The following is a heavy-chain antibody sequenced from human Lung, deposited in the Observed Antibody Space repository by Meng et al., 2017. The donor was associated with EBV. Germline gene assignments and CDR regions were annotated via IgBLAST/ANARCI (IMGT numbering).Heavy chain of an antibody. J-gene: IGHJ5*02. D-gene: IGHD6-19*01. CDR2: VHYTGST. CDR3: ARPFPSWQSPRLDPFGA. CDR1: GDSISSFYY. Sequence: QPPLRESAPGQVKPSETLSLTCTVSGDSISSFYYWGWIRQPPGRGLEWIGSVHYTGSTYYSPSLKSRVTVSVDTSKNQFSLRLTSVTAADTAVYYCARPFPSWQSPRLDPFGAWGQGTLVTVSS. V-gene: IGHV4-39*01.